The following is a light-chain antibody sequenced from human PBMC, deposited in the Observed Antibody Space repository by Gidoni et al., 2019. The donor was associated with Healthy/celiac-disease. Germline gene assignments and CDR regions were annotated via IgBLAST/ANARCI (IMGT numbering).Light chain of an antibody. CDR1: SLRSYY. J-gene: IGLJ2*01. V-gene: IGLV3-19*01. Sequence: SSELTQDPAVSVALGQTVRLTCQGDSLRSYYASWYQLKPGQAPVLVIYGKNNRPSGIPDRFSGSSSGNTASLTITGAQAEDEADYYCNSRDSSGNHVVFGGGTKLTVL. CDR3: NSRDSSGNHVV. CDR2: GKN.